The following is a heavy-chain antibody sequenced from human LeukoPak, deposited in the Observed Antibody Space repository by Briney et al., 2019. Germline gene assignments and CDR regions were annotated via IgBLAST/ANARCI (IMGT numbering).Heavy chain of an antibody. V-gene: IGHV3-21*01. Sequence: GGSLRLSCTASGFTFSSYSMNWVRQAPGKGLEWVSSISSSSSYIYYADSVKGRFTISRDNAKNSLSLQMNSLRADDAAVYYCARASSKQLAGYLPDGFDIWGQGTMVTVSS. CDR1: GFTFSSYS. CDR3: ARASSKQLAGYLPDGFDI. D-gene: IGHD3-9*01. J-gene: IGHJ3*02. CDR2: ISSSSSYI.